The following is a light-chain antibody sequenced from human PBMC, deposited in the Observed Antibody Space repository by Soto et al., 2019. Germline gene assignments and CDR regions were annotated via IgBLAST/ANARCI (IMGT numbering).Light chain of an antibody. J-gene: IGKJ1*01. Sequence: EIVLTQSAAALSVSPGERATLSCRASQSISSNYLAWYQQKPGQAPRLLIYGARSRATGVPDRFSGSGSGTDFSLTISRLEPEDFAVYYCQQYGTSPWTFGQGTKVDTK. CDR3: QQYGTSPWT. CDR1: QSISSNY. V-gene: IGKV3-20*01. CDR2: GAR.